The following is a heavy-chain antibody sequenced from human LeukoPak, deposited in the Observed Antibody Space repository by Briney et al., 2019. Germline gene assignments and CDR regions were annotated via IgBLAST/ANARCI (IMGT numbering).Heavy chain of an antibody. CDR2: TYYRSKWYN. CDR3: ARDHVNEWELQDVTSNYFDY. CDR1: GDSVSTNSVA. D-gene: IGHD1-26*01. Sequence: SQTLSLTCAISGDSVSTNSVAWNWIRQSPSRGLEWLGRTYYRSKWYNDYAVSVKSRITINPDTSKNQFSLQLNSVTPEDTAVYYCARDHVNEWELQDVTSNYFDYWGQGTLVTVSS. J-gene: IGHJ4*02. V-gene: IGHV6-1*01.